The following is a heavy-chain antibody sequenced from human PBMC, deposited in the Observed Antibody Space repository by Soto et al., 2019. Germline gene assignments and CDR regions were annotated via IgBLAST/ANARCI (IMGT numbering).Heavy chain of an antibody. D-gene: IGHD1-7*01. CDR3: ARLLQNYIDP. Sequence: PSETLSLTCTVSGVSIINNYWSWIRQPPGKGLEWIGYIYYSGRTNYNPSFKSRVTISVDTSKNQFSLNLTSVTAADTAVYYCARLLQNYIDPWGQGSLVTVSS. CDR2: IYYSGRT. V-gene: IGHV4-59*01. J-gene: IGHJ5*02. CDR1: GVSIINNY.